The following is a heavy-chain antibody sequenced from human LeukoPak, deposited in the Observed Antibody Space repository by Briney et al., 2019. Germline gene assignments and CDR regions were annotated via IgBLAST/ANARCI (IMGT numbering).Heavy chain of an antibody. Sequence: PGGSLRLSCAASGFTFSSYSMNWVRQAPGKGLEWVSYISSSSSTIYYADSVKGRFTISRDNAKNSLYLQMNSLRAEDTAVYYCARDPFTMVRGVIDYWGQGTLVTVSS. CDR3: ARDPFTMVRGVIDY. V-gene: IGHV3-48*01. J-gene: IGHJ4*02. CDR2: ISSSSSTI. D-gene: IGHD3-10*01. CDR1: GFTFSSYS.